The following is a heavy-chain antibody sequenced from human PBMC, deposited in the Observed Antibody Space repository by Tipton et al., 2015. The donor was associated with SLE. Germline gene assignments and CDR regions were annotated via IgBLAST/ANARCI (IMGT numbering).Heavy chain of an antibody. CDR2: ISWDGGST. D-gene: IGHD6-13*01. J-gene: IGHJ4*02. CDR3: AKDAIAAAGKGGFDY. Sequence: GSLRLSCAASGFTFSSYAMHWVRQAPGKGLEWVSLISWDGGSTYYADSVKGRFTISRDNSKNSLYLQMNSLRAEDTALYYCAKDAIAAAGKGGFDYWGQGTLVTVSS. V-gene: IGHV3-43D*04. CDR1: GFTFSSYA.